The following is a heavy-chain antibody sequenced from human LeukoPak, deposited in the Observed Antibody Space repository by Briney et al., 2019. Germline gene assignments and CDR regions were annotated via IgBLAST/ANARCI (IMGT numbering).Heavy chain of an antibody. V-gene: IGHV1-18*01. D-gene: IGHD2-2*01. CDR3: ARDGTSTDDY. J-gene: IGHJ4*02. Sequence: GASVKVSCKASGYTFSNFGISWVRQAPGQGLEWMGWISGNNDNPNYGQKFRGRLTVTTDSSTNTAYMELRNLRSDDTAVYYCARDGTSTDDYWGQGTLVTVSS. CDR1: GYTFSNFG. CDR2: ISGNNDNP.